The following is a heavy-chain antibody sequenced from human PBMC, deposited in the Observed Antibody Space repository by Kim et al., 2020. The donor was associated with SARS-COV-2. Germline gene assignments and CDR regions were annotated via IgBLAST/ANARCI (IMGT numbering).Heavy chain of an antibody. D-gene: IGHD3-22*01. Sequence: SETLSLTCAVYGGSFSGYYWSWIRQPPGKGLEWIGEINHSGSTNYNPSLKSRVTISVDTSKNQFSLKLSSVTAADTAVYYCARVGAYYDSSGSPWGQGTLFTVSS. CDR1: GGSFSGYY. CDR2: INHSGST. J-gene: IGHJ5*02. V-gene: IGHV4-34*01. CDR3: ARVGAYYDSSGSP.